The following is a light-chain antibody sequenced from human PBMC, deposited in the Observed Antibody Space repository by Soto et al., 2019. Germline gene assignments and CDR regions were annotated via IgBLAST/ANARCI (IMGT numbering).Light chain of an antibody. CDR3: QHRSNWPLT. V-gene: IGKV3-11*01. CDR2: DAS. J-gene: IGKJ4*01. CDR1: QSVNSY. Sequence: EIVLTQSPATLSLSPGEGATLSCRASQSVNSYLVWYQQKPGQAPRLLIYDASNRATGIPARFSGSGSGTDFTLTISSLEPEDFAVYYCQHRSNWPLTFGGGTKWIS.